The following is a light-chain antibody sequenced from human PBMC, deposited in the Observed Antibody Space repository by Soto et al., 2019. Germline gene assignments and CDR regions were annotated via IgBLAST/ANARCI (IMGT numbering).Light chain of an antibody. Sequence: DIQMTHSPSTLSGSVGDRFTITCRASQTISSWLAWYQQKPGKAPKLLIYAASSLQSGVPSRFSGSGSGTEFTLTISSLQPDDFATYYCQQYSTYTPRTFGQGTKVDIK. J-gene: IGKJ1*01. CDR3: QQYSTYTPRT. CDR1: QTISSW. CDR2: AAS. V-gene: IGKV1-5*01.